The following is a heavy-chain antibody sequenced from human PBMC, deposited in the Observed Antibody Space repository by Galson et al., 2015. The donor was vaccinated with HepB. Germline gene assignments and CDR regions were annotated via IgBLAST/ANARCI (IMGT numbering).Heavy chain of an antibody. Sequence: SLRLSCAASGFSVTSNYMNWVRQAPGKGLEWVSVIYGGGDKYYADPVKGRFTLSTEDSKNAVYLQMSSLRAEDTAVYYCAQLGTGYWGQGTLVAVSS. CDR3: AQLGTGY. D-gene: IGHD7-27*01. CDR1: GFSVTSNY. CDR2: IYGGGDK. V-gene: IGHV3-53*01. J-gene: IGHJ4*02.